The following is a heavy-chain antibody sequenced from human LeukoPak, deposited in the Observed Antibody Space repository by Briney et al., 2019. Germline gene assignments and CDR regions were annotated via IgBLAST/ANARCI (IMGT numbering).Heavy chain of an antibody. CDR2: ISGSGGST. CDR1: GFTFSSYG. J-gene: IGHJ5*02. D-gene: IGHD4-17*01. Sequence: GGSLRLSCAASGFTFSSYGMHWVRQAPGKGLEWVSAISGSGGSTYYADSVKGRFTISRDNSKNTLYLQMNSLRAEDTAVYYCAKHSDYGVNWFDPWGQGTLVTVSS. CDR3: AKHSDYGVNWFDP. V-gene: IGHV3-23*01.